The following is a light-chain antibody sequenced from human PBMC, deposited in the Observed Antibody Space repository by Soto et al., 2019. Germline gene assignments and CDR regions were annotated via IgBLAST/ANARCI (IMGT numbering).Light chain of an antibody. Sequence: EIVMTHSPATLSVSPAERATLCCRATQSVSIKLAWYQQKPGQAPRLLIYDTSTRATGIPARFSGSGSGTEFTLTISSLQSEDFAVYYCQQYNNWPPITFGQGTRLEI. J-gene: IGKJ5*01. CDR2: DTS. CDR1: QSVSIK. CDR3: QQYNNWPPIT. V-gene: IGKV3-15*01.